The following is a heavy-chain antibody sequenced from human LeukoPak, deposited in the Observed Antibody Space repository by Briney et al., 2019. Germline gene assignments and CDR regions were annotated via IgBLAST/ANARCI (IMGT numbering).Heavy chain of an antibody. CDR1: GFTFSRDA. CDR2: IGGSGDLT. J-gene: IGHJ4*02. CDR3: GKDRPYDYGDSTASFDH. V-gene: IGHV3-23*01. D-gene: IGHD4-17*01. Sequence: GGSLRVSCAASGFTFSRDAMTWARQVAGKGLEWVSTIGGSGDLTYYADSVKGRFTISRDNSKTTLYLQTNSLRAEDTAIYYCGKDRPYDYGDSTASFDHWGQGTLVTVSS.